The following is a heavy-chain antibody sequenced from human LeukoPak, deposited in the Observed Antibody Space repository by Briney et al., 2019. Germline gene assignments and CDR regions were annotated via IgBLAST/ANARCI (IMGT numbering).Heavy chain of an antibody. CDR2: ISSTSIYT. Sequence: SGGSLRLSCAASGFTFSDYYMNWIRQAPGKGLEWVSYISSTSIYTDYTDSVKGRFTISRDNAKSSLYLQMNSLRAEDTAVYYCARGGRIAMVRGNWFDPWGQGTLVTVSS. CDR3: ARGGRIAMVRGNWFDP. V-gene: IGHV3-11*06. CDR1: GFTFSDYY. D-gene: IGHD3-10*01. J-gene: IGHJ5*02.